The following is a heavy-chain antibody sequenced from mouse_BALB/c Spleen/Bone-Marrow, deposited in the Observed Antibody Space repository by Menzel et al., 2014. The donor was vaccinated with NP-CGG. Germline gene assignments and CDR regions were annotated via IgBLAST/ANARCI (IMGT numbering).Heavy chain of an antibody. CDR1: GYTFTSYY. D-gene: IGHD2-10*01. CDR2: INPSNGGT. CDR3: TRRSLLSDYYSMDY. Sequence: QVQLQQSGAELVKPGASVKLSCKASGYTFTSYYLYWVKRRPGQGLEWIGEINPSNGGTNFNERFKSKASLTADKSSSTAYMQLNSLTSEDSAVYYCTRRSLLSDYYSMDYWGQGTSVTVSS. V-gene: IGHV1S81*02. J-gene: IGHJ4*01.